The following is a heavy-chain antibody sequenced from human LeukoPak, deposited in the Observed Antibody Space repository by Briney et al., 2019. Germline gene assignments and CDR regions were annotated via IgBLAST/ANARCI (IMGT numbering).Heavy chain of an antibody. V-gene: IGHV3-21*01. D-gene: IGHD3-10*01. J-gene: IGHJ3*02. Sequence: GGSLRLSCAASGFTFSTSSMNWVRQAPGKGLEWISSISSSSSYIYYADSVKGRFTISRDNAKNSLYLQMNSLRAEDTAVYYCARGRYYGSESYAFDIWGQGTMVTVSS. CDR3: ARGRYYGSESYAFDI. CDR2: ISSSSSYI. CDR1: GFTFSTSS.